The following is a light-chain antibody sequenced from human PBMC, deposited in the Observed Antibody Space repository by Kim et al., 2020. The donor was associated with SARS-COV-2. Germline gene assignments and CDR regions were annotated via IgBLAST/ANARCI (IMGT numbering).Light chain of an antibody. CDR1: RRGASNY. V-gene: IGKV3-20*01. CDR3: QQDANSPDT. Sequence: LSREKGAPPSSRASRRGASNYAAWHQRKPGQPRMLLFDGATSRATGIPDWFSGSGAGTDFTITISRLEPEDFAVYCCQQDANSPDTFGQGTKLEI. J-gene: IGKJ2*01. CDR2: GAT.